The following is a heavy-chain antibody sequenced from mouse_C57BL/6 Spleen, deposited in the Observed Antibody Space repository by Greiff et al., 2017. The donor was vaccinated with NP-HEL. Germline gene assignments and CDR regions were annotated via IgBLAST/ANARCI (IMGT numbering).Heavy chain of an antibody. V-gene: IGHV1-54*01. Sequence: QVQLKESGAELVRPGTSVKVSCKASGYAFTNYLIEWVKQRPGQGLEWIGVINPGSGGTNYNEKFKGKATLTADKSSSTAYMQLSSLTSEDSAVYFCAKTLYYSNLYAMDYWGQGTSVTVSS. CDR2: INPGSGGT. D-gene: IGHD2-5*01. CDR3: AKTLYYSNLYAMDY. CDR1: GYAFTNYL. J-gene: IGHJ4*01.